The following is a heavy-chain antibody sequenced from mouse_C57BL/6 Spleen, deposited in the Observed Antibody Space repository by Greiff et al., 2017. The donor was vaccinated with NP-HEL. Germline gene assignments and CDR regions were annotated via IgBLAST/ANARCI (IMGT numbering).Heavy chain of an antibody. CDR2: ISDGGSYT. J-gene: IGHJ4*01. CDR3: AREAQALYAMDD. Sequence: EVKLVESGGGLVKPGGSLKLSCAASGFTFSSYAMSWVRQTPEKRLEWVATISDGGSYTYYPDNVKGRFTISRDNAKNNLYLQMSHLKSEDTAMYYCAREAQALYAMDDWGQGTSFTVSS. V-gene: IGHV5-4*03. CDR1: GFTFSSYA. D-gene: IGHD3-2*02.